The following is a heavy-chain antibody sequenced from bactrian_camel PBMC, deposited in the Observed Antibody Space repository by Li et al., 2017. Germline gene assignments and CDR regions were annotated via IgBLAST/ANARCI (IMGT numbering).Heavy chain of an antibody. D-gene: IGHD1*01. J-gene: IGHJ4*01. CDR1: GLTFNTYD. CDR2: INDRGEMT. V-gene: IGHV3S40*01. Sequence: VQLVESGRGLVQPGGSLSLSCAASGLTFNTYDMAWVRSAPGKGLEWVSGINDRGEMTYYADSVKGRFTISQDNAKNTLYLQMNSLKPEDTAMYYCAAEPRPAILKVGGICYSRLRTQEGLDWGQGTQVTVS. CDR3: AAEPRPAILKVGGICYSRLRTQEGLD.